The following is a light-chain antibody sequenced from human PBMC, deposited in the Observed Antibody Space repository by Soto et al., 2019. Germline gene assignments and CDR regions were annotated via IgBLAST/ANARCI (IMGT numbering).Light chain of an antibody. CDR2: EGS. CDR3: CSYAGSSTFV. CDR1: SSDVGRYNL. V-gene: IGLV2-23*03. J-gene: IGLJ2*01. Sequence: QSALTQPASVSGSPGQSITISCTGTSSDVGRYNLVSWYQQHPGKAPKLIIYEGSKRPSGVSNRFSGSKSGNTASLTISGLQAEDEADYYCCSYAGSSTFVFGGGTKVTVL.